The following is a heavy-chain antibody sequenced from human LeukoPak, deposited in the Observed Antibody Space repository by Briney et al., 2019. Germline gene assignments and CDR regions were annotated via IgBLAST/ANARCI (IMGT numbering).Heavy chain of an antibody. J-gene: IGHJ4*02. CDR1: GGSISSGGYY. CDR3: ARSGDIVVVPAAQFYFDY. CDR2: IYYSGST. Sequence: SETLSLTCTVSGGSISSGGYYWSWIRQHPGKGLEWIGHIYYSGSTNYSPSLKSRVTISVDTSKNQFSLKLSSVTAADTAVYYCARSGDIVVVPAAQFYFDYWGQGTLVTVSS. D-gene: IGHD2-2*01. V-gene: IGHV4-61*08.